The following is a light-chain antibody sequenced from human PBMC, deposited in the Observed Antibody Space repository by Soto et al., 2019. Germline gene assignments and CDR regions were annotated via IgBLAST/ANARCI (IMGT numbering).Light chain of an antibody. CDR1: SSDVGNYKY. J-gene: IGLJ1*01. CDR2: EVS. CDR3: FSYTRSGTYV. V-gene: IGLV2-14*01. Sequence: QSVLTQPASVSGSPGQSITISCTGRSSDVGNYKYVSWYHQHPGKAPKLMIYEVSNRPSGVSNRFSGSKSGNTASLTISGLQAEDETDYYCFSYTRSGTYVFGTGTKVTVL.